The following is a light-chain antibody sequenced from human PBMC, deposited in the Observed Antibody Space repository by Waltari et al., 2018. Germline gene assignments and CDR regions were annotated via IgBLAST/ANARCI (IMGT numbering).Light chain of an antibody. CDR2: WAS. CDR1: QSVLYSSNNKNH. J-gene: IGKJ3*01. Sequence: DIVMTQSPDSLAVSLGERATINCKSSQSVLYSSNNKNHLAWYQQKPGQPPKLRIYWASTRESGVPDRFSGSGSGTDFTLTISSLQAEDVAVYYCQQYYSTPFTFGPGTKVDIK. V-gene: IGKV4-1*01. CDR3: QQYYSTPFT.